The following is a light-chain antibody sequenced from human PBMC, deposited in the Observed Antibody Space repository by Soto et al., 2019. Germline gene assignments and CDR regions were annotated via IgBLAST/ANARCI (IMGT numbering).Light chain of an antibody. CDR2: GAS. J-gene: IGKJ1*01. Sequence: EIVLTQSPGTLSLSPGERATLSCRASQSVSSSYLAWYQQKPGQAPRLLIYGASSRATDIPDRFSGSGSGTGFTLTISRLEPEDFAVYYCQQYDSSPRTFGQGTKVEIK. CDR3: QQYDSSPRT. CDR1: QSVSSSY. V-gene: IGKV3-20*01.